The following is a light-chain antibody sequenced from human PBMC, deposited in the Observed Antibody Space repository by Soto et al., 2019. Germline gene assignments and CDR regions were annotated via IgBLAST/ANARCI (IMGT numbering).Light chain of an antibody. CDR1: QTVRKN. CDR3: QQLNSYTIT. CDR2: DAS. Sequence: EIVLTHSPTTLSLSPGSRATRSCRASQTVRKNLDWYQQRPGKAPRLLIYDASSRATGIPARFSGSGSGTDFTLTISSLQPDDFATYYCQQLNSYTITFGHGTRLEI. J-gene: IGKJ5*01. V-gene: IGKV3-11*01.